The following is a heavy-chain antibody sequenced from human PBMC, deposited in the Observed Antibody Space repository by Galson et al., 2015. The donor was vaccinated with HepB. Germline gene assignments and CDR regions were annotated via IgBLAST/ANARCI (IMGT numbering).Heavy chain of an antibody. CDR1: GYSFTSYW. D-gene: IGHD4-17*01. CDR2: IYPGDSDT. V-gene: IGHV5-51*03. CDR3: GAGEGNYGDYWAFDY. Sequence: QSGAEVKKPGESLKISCKGSGYSFTSYWIGWVRQMPGKGLEWMGIIYPGDSDTRYSPSFQGQVTISADKSISTAYLQWSSLKASDTAMYYCGAGEGNYGDYWAFDYWGQGTLVTVSS. J-gene: IGHJ4*02.